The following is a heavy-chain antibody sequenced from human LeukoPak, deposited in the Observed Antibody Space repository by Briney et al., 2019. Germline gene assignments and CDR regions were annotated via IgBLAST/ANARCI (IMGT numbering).Heavy chain of an antibody. CDR1: GFTFSSYA. Sequence: PGGSLRLSCAASGFTFSSYAMTWVRQAPGKGLEWVSAISGSGDDTYYADSVKGRFTISRDNSKNTLYLQMNSLRAEDTAVYYCAKWDGSGKGVAQYCQDWGQGTLVTVSS. CDR2: ISGSGDDT. D-gene: IGHD3-10*01. V-gene: IGHV3-23*01. J-gene: IGHJ1*01. CDR3: AKWDGSGKGVAQYCQD.